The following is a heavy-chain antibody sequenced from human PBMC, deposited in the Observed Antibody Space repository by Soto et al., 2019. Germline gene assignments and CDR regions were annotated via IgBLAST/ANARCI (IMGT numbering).Heavy chain of an antibody. Sequence: QLQLQESGSGLVKPSQTLSLTCAVSGGSISSGGYSWSWIRQPPGKGLEWIGYIYHSGSTYYNPSLKSRVTISVDRSKNQFSLKLSSVTAADTAVYYCARGWNDGVEYNWFDPWGQGTLVTVSS. CDR3: ARGWNDGVEYNWFDP. CDR1: GGSISSGGYS. CDR2: IYHSGST. D-gene: IGHD1-1*01. J-gene: IGHJ5*02. V-gene: IGHV4-30-2*01.